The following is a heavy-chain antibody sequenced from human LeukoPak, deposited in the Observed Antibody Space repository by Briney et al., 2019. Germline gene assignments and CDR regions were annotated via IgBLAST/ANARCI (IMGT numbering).Heavy chain of an antibody. V-gene: IGHV3-23*01. J-gene: IGHJ4*02. Sequence: GGSLRLSCEASGFTFGSHAMYWVRQAPGKGLEWVAGIFGSGGSPHYADPVKGRFTISRDNSRNTVYLQINSLRAEDTADYYCGKTTVGYSSGQKPAWPVDYWGQGTLVTVSS. CDR3: GKTTVGYSSGQKPAWPVDY. D-gene: IGHD5-18*01. CDR1: GFTFGSHA. CDR2: IFGSGGSP.